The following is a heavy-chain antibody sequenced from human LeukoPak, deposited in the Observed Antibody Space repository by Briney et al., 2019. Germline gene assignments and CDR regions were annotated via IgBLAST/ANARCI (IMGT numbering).Heavy chain of an antibody. V-gene: IGHV1-18*01. CDR2: ISAYNGNT. CDR3: ARKGKDDYGDLPGFY. CDR1: GYTFTSYG. Sequence: ASVKVSCKASGYTFTSYGISRVRQAPGQGLEWMGWISAYNGNTNYAQKLQGRVTMTTDTSTSTAYMELRSLRSDDTAVYYCARKGKDDYGDLPGFYWGQGTLVTVSS. J-gene: IGHJ4*02. D-gene: IGHD4-17*01.